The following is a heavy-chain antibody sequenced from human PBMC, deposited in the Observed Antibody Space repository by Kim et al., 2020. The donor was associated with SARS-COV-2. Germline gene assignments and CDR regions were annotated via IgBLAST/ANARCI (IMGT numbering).Heavy chain of an antibody. CDR3: ARGSGYYTRYFDY. Sequence: GGSLRLSCAASGFTFSSYSMNWVRQAPGKGLEWVSSISSSSSYIYYADSVKGRFTISRDNAKNSLYLQMNSLRAEDTAVYYCARGSGYYTRYFDYWGQGTLVTVSS. CDR1: GFTFSSYS. V-gene: IGHV3-21*01. J-gene: IGHJ4*02. CDR2: ISSSSSYI. D-gene: IGHD3-3*01.